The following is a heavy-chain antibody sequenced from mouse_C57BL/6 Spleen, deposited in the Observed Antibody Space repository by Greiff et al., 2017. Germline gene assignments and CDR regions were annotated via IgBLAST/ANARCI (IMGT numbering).Heavy chain of an antibody. Sequence: EVNVVESGGGLVQPGGSLKLSCAASGFTFSDYYMYWVRQTPEKRLEWVAYISNGGGSTYYPDTVKGRFTISRDNAKNTLYLQMSRLKSEDTAMYYCARPANWDEGYFDYWGQGTTLTVSS. J-gene: IGHJ2*01. CDR1: GFTFSDYY. CDR2: ISNGGGST. CDR3: ARPANWDEGYFDY. V-gene: IGHV5-12*01. D-gene: IGHD4-1*01.